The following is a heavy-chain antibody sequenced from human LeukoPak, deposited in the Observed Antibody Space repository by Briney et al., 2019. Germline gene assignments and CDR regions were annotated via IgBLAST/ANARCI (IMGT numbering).Heavy chain of an antibody. CDR1: GFTFSSYA. Sequence: PGGSLRLSCAASGFTFSSYAMHWVRQAPGKGLEWVAVISYDGSNKKYADSVKGRFTISRDNAKNSLYLQMNSLRAEDTAVYYCAKDYEPLVGVHRWGDWFDPWGQGTLVTVSS. J-gene: IGHJ5*02. CDR2: ISYDGSNK. D-gene: IGHD1-26*01. V-gene: IGHV3-30*04. CDR3: AKDYEPLVGVHRWGDWFDP.